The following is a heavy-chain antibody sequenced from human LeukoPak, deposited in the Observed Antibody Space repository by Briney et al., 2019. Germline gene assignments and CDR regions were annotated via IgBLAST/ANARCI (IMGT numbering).Heavy chain of an antibody. CDR2: INPNSGGT. CDR3: ARGLSREWEPQGHDAFDI. J-gene: IGHJ3*02. Sequence: ASVKVSCKASGYTFTIYYIHWVRQAPGQGLEWMGWINPNSGGTNYAQKFQGWVTMTRDTSISTAYMELSRLRSDDTAVYYCARGLSREWEPQGHDAFDIWGQGTMVTVSS. V-gene: IGHV1-2*04. D-gene: IGHD1-26*01. CDR1: GYTFTIYY.